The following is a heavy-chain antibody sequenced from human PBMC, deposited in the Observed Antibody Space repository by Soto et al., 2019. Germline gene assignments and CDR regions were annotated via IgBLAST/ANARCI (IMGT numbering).Heavy chain of an antibody. CDR1: GYSFTNSG. Sequence: QDQLVQSGVEVKKPGASVKVSCKASGYSFTNSGITWVRQAPGQGFEGMGWISAYNGNTNYAQKFQGRVTMTTDASTSTAYLEVRSLRSDDTAVYYWARDRGVASPGAGNTHYYYYFDVWGKGTTVTVSS. D-gene: IGHD6-19*01. V-gene: IGHV1-18*01. CDR3: ARDRGVASPGAGNTHYYYYFDV. J-gene: IGHJ6*03. CDR2: ISAYNGNT.